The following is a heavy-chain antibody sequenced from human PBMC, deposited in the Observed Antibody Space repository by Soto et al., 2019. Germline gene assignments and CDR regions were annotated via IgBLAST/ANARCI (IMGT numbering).Heavy chain of an antibody. CDR1: GGSISSGDYY. V-gene: IGHV4-31*03. CDR3: ASVDYGGNSAEYFQH. Sequence: QVQLQESGPGLVKPSQTLSLTCTVSGGSISSGDYYWSWIRQHPGKGLEWIGYIYYSGSTYYNPSLKSRVTISVDTSKNQFSLKLSSVTAADTAVYYCASVDYGGNSAEYFQHWGQGTLVTVSS. J-gene: IGHJ1*01. CDR2: IYYSGST. D-gene: IGHD4-17*01.